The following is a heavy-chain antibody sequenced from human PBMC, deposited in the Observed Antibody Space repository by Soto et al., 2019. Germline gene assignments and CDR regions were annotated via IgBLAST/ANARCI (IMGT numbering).Heavy chain of an antibody. CDR3: AKDLSYGGDYYDSYGMDV. V-gene: IGHV3-23*01. CDR2: ISGSGGST. Sequence: GGSQRLSCAASGFTFSSYAMSWVRQAPGKGLEWVSAISGSGGSTYYADSVKGRFTISRDNSKNTLYLQMNSLRAEDTAVYYCAKDLSYGGDYYDSYGMDVWGQGTTVTVSS. D-gene: IGHD3-22*01. J-gene: IGHJ6*02. CDR1: GFTFSSYA.